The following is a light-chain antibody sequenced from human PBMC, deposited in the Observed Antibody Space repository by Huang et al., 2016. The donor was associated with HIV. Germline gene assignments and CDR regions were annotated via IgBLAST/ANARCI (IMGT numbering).Light chain of an antibody. V-gene: IGKV1-39*01. CDR1: QSISSH. CDR3: QQSYDART. J-gene: IGKJ1*01. Sequence: DIQMTQSPSSLSASIGDRVTITCRASQSISSHLSWYQQKPGKAPKLLIYGASKLQTGVPSRFSGSGSGTDFTLAISSLPPEDFATYYCQQSYDARTFGQGTKVEI. CDR2: GAS.